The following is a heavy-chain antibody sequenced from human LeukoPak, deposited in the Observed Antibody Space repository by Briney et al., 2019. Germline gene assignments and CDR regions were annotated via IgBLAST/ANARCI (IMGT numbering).Heavy chain of an antibody. V-gene: IGHV3-13*01. J-gene: IGHJ6*03. D-gene: IGHD1-1*01. CDR2: IGTASDT. CDR3: ARGPPRGKYYYMDV. Sequence: GGSLILSCAASGFTFSSFDMHWVRQPTGQGLEWVSTIGTASDTYYPGSVEGRFTLSRDNAKNSLYLQMNSLTAGDTAVYYCARGPPRGKYYYMDVWGKGTTVTVPS. CDR1: GFTFSSFD.